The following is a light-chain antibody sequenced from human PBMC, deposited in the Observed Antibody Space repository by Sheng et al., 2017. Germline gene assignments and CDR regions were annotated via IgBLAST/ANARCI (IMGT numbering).Light chain of an antibody. CDR1: QSVSSTY. CDR2: GAS. Sequence: EIVLTQSPGTLSLSPGERATLSCRASQSVSSTYLAWYQHKPGQAPRLLIYGASSRATGIPDRFSGGGSGTDFTLTISRLEPEDFAVYYCQQYDNLPPPFTFGPGTKVEIK. CDR3: QQYDNLPPPFT. V-gene: IGKV3-20*01. J-gene: IGKJ3*01.